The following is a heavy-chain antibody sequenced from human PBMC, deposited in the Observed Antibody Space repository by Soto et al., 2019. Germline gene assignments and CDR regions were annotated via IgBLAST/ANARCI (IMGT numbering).Heavy chain of an antibody. CDR2: IDYSGST. Sequence: PSETLSLTCTVSGGSISSYFWSWIRQPPGKGLEWIGYIDYSGSTNYNPSLKSRVTISVDTSKNQFSLKLTSVTAADTAVFYCARAGTAMVQLDYWGQGTLVTVS. CDR1: GGSISSYF. J-gene: IGHJ4*02. D-gene: IGHD5-18*01. V-gene: IGHV4-59*01. CDR3: ARAGTAMVQLDY.